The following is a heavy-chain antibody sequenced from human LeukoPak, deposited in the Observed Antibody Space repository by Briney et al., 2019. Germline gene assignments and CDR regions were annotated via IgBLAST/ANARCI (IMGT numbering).Heavy chain of an antibody. CDR3: ARDGINGSYWYFLES. V-gene: IGHV3-33*01. CDR2: IWYDGSRK. J-gene: IGHJ4*02. D-gene: IGHD2-8*01. Sequence: PGGSLRLSCTASGFTFSHYGMHWVRQTPGKGLEWVALIWYDGSRKDYTDSVKGRFTISRDDSKNLLSLQMDSLRVEDTAVYYCARDGINGSYWYFLESWGQGALVTVSS. CDR1: GFTFSHYG.